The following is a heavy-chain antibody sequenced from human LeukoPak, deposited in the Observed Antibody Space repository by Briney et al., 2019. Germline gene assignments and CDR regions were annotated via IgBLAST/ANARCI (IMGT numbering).Heavy chain of an antibody. J-gene: IGHJ6*02. Sequence: SETLSLTCSVSGGSISSYFWSWIRQPAGKGLEWIGRIYTSGSTNYNPSLKSRVTISVDTSKNQFSLKLSSVTAADTAVYYCARAAGGYDSGDYYYYGMDVWGQGTTVTVSS. CDR2: IYTSGST. D-gene: IGHD5-12*01. CDR1: GGSISSYF. V-gene: IGHV4-4*07. CDR3: ARAAGGYDSGDYYYYGMDV.